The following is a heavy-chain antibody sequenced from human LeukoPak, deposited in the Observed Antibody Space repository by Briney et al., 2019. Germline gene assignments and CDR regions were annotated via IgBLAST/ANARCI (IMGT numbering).Heavy chain of an antibody. Sequence: SVKVSCKASGGTFSSYAISWVRQAPGQGLEWMGGIIPIFGTANYAQKFQGRVTITSDESTSTAYMELSSLRSEDTAVYYCARDEAAATPYYYYYYMDVWGKGTTVTVSS. J-gene: IGHJ6*03. D-gene: IGHD2-2*01. V-gene: IGHV1-69*01. CDR2: IIPIFGTA. CDR3: ARDEAAATPYYYYYYMDV. CDR1: GGTFSSYA.